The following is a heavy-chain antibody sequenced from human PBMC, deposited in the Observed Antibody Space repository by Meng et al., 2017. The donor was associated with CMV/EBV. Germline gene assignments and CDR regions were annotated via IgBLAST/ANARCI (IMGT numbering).Heavy chain of an antibody. V-gene: IGHV3-30-3*01. CDR2: ISYDGSNK. J-gene: IGHJ6*02. CDR3: ARDGYSSSWYGPGYYYYYYGMDV. D-gene: IGHD6-13*01. Sequence: GGSLRLSCAASGFTFSIYAMHWVRQAPGKGLEWVAVISYDGSNKYYADSVKGRFTISRDNSKNTLYLQMNSLRAEDTAVYYCARDGYSSSWYGPGYYYYYYGMDVWGQGTTVTVSS. CDR1: GFTFSIYA.